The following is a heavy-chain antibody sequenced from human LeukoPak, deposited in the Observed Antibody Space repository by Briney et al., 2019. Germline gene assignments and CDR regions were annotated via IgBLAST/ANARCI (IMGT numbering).Heavy chain of an antibody. D-gene: IGHD3-22*01. CDR3: ARHRYYDSSGYSQFDP. CDR1: GGSISSSSYY. V-gene: IGHV4-39*01. CDR2: IYYSGST. Sequence: PSETLSLTCTVSGGSISSSSYYWGWIRQPPGKGPEWIGSIYYSGSTYYNPSLKSRVTISVDTSKNQFSLKLSSVTAADTAVYYCARHRYYDSSGYSQFDPWGQGTLVTVSS. J-gene: IGHJ5*02.